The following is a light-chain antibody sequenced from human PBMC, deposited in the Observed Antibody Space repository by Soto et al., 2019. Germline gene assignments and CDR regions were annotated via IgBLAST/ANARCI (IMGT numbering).Light chain of an antibody. CDR2: LNSDGSH. J-gene: IGLJ2*01. CDR3: QTSGPGIHGVV. V-gene: IGLV4-69*01. Sequence: QSVLTQSPSASASLGASVKLTCTLSSGHSSYAIAWHQQQPEKGPRYLMKLNSDGSHNKGDGIPDRFSGSSSGAARYLTISSLQSEDEADYYCQTSGPGIHGVVFRRGTQVTVL. CDR1: SGHSSYA.